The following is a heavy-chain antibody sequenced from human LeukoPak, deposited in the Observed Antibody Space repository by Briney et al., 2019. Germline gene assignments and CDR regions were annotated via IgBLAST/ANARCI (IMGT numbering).Heavy chain of an antibody. CDR2: INPNSGGT. V-gene: IGHV1-2*02. CDR1: GYTFTGYY. Sequence: GASVKVSCKASGYTFTGYYMHWVRQAPGQGLEWMGWINPNSGGTNYARKFQGRVTMTRDTSISTAYMELSRLRSDDTAVYYCAREYSSSWYQGAFDIWGQGTMVTVSS. J-gene: IGHJ3*02. CDR3: AREYSSSWYQGAFDI. D-gene: IGHD6-13*01.